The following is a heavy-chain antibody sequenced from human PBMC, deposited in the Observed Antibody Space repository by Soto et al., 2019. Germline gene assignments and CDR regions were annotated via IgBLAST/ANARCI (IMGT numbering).Heavy chain of an antibody. V-gene: IGHV3-30-3*01. D-gene: IGHD3-22*01. CDR1: GFTFSSYV. Sequence: GSLRLSCVASGFTFSSYVIHWVRQAPGKGLEWVALISTDGTEKHYPGSVRGRFTISRDNSKNTLYLQMNSLRAEDTAVYYCARDSLDYYDSSGYYPFDDWGQGTLVTVSS. CDR2: ISTDGTEK. CDR3: ARDSLDYYDSSGYYPFDD. J-gene: IGHJ4*02.